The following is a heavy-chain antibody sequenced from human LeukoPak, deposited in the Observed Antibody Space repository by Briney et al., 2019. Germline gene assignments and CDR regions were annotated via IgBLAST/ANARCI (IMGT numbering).Heavy chain of an antibody. Sequence: GASVKVSCKASGYTFTGYYMHWVRQAPGQGLEWMGWINPNTGNTKYAQRFQGRVTMTRDTSVSTAYMELSRLRPDDTAAYYCARYDDTSEVAFDMWGQGTMVTVSS. V-gene: IGHV1-2*02. D-gene: IGHD3-22*01. CDR2: INPNTGNT. CDR1: GYTFTGYY. J-gene: IGHJ3*02. CDR3: ARYDDTSEVAFDM.